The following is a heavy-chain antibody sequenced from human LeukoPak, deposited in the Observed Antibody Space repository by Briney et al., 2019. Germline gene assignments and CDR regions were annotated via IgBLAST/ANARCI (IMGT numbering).Heavy chain of an antibody. V-gene: IGHV3-53*01. CDR2: IYSGGST. D-gene: IGHD1-26*01. J-gene: IGHJ5*02. CDR1: GFTVSSNY. CDR3: ARELLEVGANWFDP. Sequence: GGSLRLSCAASGFTVSSNYMSWVRQAPGKGLEWVSVIYSGGSTYYADSVKGRFTISRDNSKNTLYLQVNSLRAEDTAVYYCARELLEVGANWFDPWGQGTLVTVSS.